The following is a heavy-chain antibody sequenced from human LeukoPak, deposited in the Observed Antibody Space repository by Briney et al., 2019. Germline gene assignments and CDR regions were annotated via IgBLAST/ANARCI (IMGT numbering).Heavy chain of an antibody. CDR3: VRLWDSSGFFGY. V-gene: IGHV3-7*01. CDR1: GFTFSNYW. Sequence: PGGSLRLSCVASGFTFSNYWMSRVRQAPGKGLEWVANIQKDGSEKHYVASVEGRFTISRDNAENSLFLQLNSLRVGDTAVYYCVRLWDSSGFFGYWGQGALVTVSS. D-gene: IGHD3-22*01. CDR2: IQKDGSEK. J-gene: IGHJ4*02.